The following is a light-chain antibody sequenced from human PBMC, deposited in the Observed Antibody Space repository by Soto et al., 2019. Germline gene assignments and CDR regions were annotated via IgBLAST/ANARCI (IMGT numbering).Light chain of an antibody. CDR3: QQYYSYPPT. V-gene: IGKV1-8*01. Sequence: AIRMTQSPSSFSASTGDRVTITCRASQGISSYLAWYQQKPGKAPKLLIYAASTLQSGVPSRFSGSGSGTDFTLTINCLQSEDFATYYCQQYYSYPPTFGQGTKVDIK. CDR1: QGISSY. CDR2: AAS. J-gene: IGKJ1*01.